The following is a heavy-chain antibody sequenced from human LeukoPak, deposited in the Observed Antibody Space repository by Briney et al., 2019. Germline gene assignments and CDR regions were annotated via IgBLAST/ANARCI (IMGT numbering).Heavy chain of an antibody. CDR1: GFTFSSYE. Sequence: AGGSLRLSCAASGFTFSSYEMNWVRQAPGKGLEWVSAISGSGGSTYYADSVKGRFTISRDNSKNTLYLQMNSLRAEDTAVYYCAKDLDIVVVVAATLNGWFDPWGQGTLVTVSS. J-gene: IGHJ5*02. CDR3: AKDLDIVVVVAATLNGWFDP. CDR2: ISGSGGST. D-gene: IGHD2-15*01. V-gene: IGHV3-23*01.